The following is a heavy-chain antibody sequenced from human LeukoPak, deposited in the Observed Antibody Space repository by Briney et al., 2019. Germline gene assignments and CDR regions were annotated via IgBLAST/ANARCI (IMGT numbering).Heavy chain of an antibody. D-gene: IGHD1-26*01. Sequence: PSETLSLTCTVSGASIRDYYWSWIRQPAGKGLEWIGHINTSGRTNCGPSLKSRVTMSRDTSKNQFSLMLASVTAADTAVYYCAKLGSQWELRLDYWGQGTLVTVSS. J-gene: IGHJ4*02. CDR2: INTSGRT. V-gene: IGHV4-4*07. CDR3: AKLGSQWELRLDY. CDR1: GASIRDYY.